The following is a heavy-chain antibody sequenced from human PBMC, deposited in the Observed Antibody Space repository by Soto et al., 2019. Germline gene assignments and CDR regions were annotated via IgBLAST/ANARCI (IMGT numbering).Heavy chain of an antibody. V-gene: IGHV1-69*13. CDR1: GGTFSSYA. J-gene: IGHJ4*02. D-gene: IGHD3-22*01. CDR3: ARDLSYSSGDFDY. Sequence: SVKVSCKASGGTFSSYASSWVRQAPGQGLEWMGGIIPIFGTANYAQKFQGRVTITADESTSTAYMELSSLRSEDTAVYYCARDLSYSSGDFDYWGQGTLVTVSS. CDR2: IIPIFGTA.